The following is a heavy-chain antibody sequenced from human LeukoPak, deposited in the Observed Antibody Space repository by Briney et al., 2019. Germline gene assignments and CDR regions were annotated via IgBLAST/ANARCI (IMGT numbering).Heavy chain of an antibody. V-gene: IGHV1-46*01. CDR2: INPSGGST. D-gene: IGHD3-22*01. J-gene: IGHJ4*02. Sequence: GASVEVSCKASGYTFITYYMHWVRQAPGQGLEWMGIINPSGGSTSYAQKFQGRVTMTRDTSTSTVYMELSSLRSEDTAVYYCARARHSSGYYYGALFYWGQRTLVTVSS. CDR3: ARARHSSGYYYGALFY. CDR1: GYTFITYY.